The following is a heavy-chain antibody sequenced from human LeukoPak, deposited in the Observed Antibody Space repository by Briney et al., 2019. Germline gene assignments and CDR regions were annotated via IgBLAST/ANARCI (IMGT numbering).Heavy chain of an antibody. V-gene: IGHV1-2*02. D-gene: IGHD6-13*01. CDR3: ARYPRGAGSSSHMDV. Sequence: GASVKVSCKASGGTFSSYAISWVRQAPGQGLEWMGWINPNSGGTNYAQKFQGRVTMTRDTSISTAYMELSSLRSEDTAVYYCARYPRGAGSSSHMDVWGKGTTVTISS. J-gene: IGHJ6*03. CDR2: INPNSGGT. CDR1: GGTFSSYA.